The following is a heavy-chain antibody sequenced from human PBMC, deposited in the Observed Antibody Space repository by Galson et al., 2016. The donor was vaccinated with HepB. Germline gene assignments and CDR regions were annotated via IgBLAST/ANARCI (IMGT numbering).Heavy chain of an antibody. CDR1: GDSIRSGSYF. CDR3: GTSSGWYDLVDD. J-gene: IGHJ4*02. V-gene: IGHV4-61*02. CDR2: FSSGSSGST. D-gene: IGHD6-19*01. Sequence: TLSLTCTVSGDSIRSGSYFCSWIRQPAGKGLEWIGRIFSSGSSGSTNYNPSLRSRVTISGDTSKNQFSLNLTSVTAADTALSFCGTSSGWYDLVDDWGQGMLVTVSS.